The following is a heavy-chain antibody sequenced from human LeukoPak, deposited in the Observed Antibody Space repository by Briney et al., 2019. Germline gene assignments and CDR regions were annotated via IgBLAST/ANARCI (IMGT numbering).Heavy chain of an antibody. CDR2: IYSGGST. J-gene: IGHJ4*02. CDR3: ARPYCGGGSCYLDY. D-gene: IGHD2-15*01. Sequence: GGSLRLSCAASGFIVSHNYMNGVRQAPGKGLESVSLIYSGGSTYYADSVKGRFTISRDNSKNTLYLQMNNLRVEDAAVYYCARPYCGGGSCYLDYWGQGTLVSVSS. CDR1: GFIVSHNY. V-gene: IGHV3-53*01.